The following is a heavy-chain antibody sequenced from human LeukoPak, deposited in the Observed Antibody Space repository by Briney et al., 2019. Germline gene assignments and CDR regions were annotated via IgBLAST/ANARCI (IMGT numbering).Heavy chain of an antibody. V-gene: IGHV1-46*04. CDR1: GYTFTSRW. D-gene: IGHD2/OR15-2a*01. CDR2: INPTGSST. Sequence: ASVKVSCKASGYTFTSRWMHWVRQAPGQGPEWLGVINPTGSSTSYAHKLQGRVTMTRDTSTSTDYMELRSLRSDDTAVYYCARGRPGPEYYFDYWGQATLVTVSS. J-gene: IGHJ4*02. CDR3: ARGRPGPEYYFDY.